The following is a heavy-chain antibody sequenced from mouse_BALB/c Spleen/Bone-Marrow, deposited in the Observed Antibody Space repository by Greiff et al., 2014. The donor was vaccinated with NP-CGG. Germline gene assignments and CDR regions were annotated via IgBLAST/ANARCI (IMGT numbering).Heavy chain of an antibody. J-gene: IGHJ2*01. D-gene: IGHD4-1*01. CDR2: ISYSGST. V-gene: IGHV3-2*02. CDR3: AKTGTRYYFDY. Sequence: DVKLQESGPGLVKPSQSLSLTCTVTGYSVTSDYAWNWIRQFPGNKLEWMGYISYSGSTSYNPSLKSRISITRDTSKNQFFLQLNSVTTEDTATYYCAKTGTRYYFDYRGQGTTLTVSS. CDR1: GYSVTSDYA.